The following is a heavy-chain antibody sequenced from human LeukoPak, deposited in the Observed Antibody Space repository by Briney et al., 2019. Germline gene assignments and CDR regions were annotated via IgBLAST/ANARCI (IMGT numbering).Heavy chain of an antibody. CDR3: AKDPSRGRGYSYGDFDY. CDR2: FSGSGGST. V-gene: IGHV3-23*01. CDR1: GFTLSSYA. J-gene: IGHJ4*02. D-gene: IGHD5-18*01. Sequence: GGSLRLSCVASGFTLSSYAMNWVRQAPGKGLEWVSVFSGSGGSTYYADSVKGRFTNSRDNSKNTLYLQMNSLRAEDTAVYYCAKDPSRGRGYSYGDFDYWGQGTLVTVSS.